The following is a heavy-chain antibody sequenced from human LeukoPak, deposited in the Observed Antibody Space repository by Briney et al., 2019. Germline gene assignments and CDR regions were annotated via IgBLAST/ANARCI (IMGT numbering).Heavy chain of an antibody. V-gene: IGHV1-2*02. J-gene: IGHJ4*02. D-gene: IGHD5-18*01. Sequence: GASVKVSCKASGGTFSSYAISWVRQAPGQGLEWMGWINPNSGGTNYAQKFQGRVTMTRDTSISTAYMELSRLRSDDTAVYYCARALRGYSYGYGQRPVDYWGQGTLVTVSS. CDR1: GGTFSSYA. CDR3: ARALRGYSYGYGQRPVDY. CDR2: INPNSGGT.